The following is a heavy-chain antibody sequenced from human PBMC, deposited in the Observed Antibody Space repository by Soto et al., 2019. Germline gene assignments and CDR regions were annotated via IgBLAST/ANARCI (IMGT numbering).Heavy chain of an antibody. CDR1: GFTFSSHA. J-gene: IGHJ6*02. CDR2: ISGSGGST. Sequence: PGGSLRLSCAASGFTFSSHALSWVRPAPGEGLEWVSAISGSGGSTYYADSVKGRFTISRDNSKNTLYLQMNSLRAEDTAVYYCAKHIAARRGPYYYYGMDVWGQGTTVTVSS. V-gene: IGHV3-23*01. D-gene: IGHD6-6*01. CDR3: AKHIAARRGPYYYYGMDV.